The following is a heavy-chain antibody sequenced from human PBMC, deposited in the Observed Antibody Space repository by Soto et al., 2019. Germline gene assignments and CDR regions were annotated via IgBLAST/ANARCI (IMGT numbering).Heavy chain of an antibody. V-gene: IGHV1-18*01. CDR2: ISAYDGNT. D-gene: IGHD1-1*01. J-gene: IGHJ4*02. CDR3: ARDPLAPYY. Sequence: ASVKVSCKASGYTFSSYGITWVRQAPGQGLEWMGWISAYDGNTNYAQKLQGRVTMTTDTSTSTAYLELRSLRSDDTAVYYCARDPLAPYYWGQGTLVTVSS. CDR1: GYTFSSYG.